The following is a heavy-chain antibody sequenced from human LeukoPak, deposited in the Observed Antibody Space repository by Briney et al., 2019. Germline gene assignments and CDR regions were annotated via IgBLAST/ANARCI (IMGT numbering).Heavy chain of an antibody. D-gene: IGHD3-10*01. V-gene: IGHV1-18*01. CDR2: ISAYNGNT. CDR3: ARDHWFGELLEYFQH. J-gene: IGHJ1*01. Sequence: GASVKVSCKASGYTFTSYGISWVRQAPGQGLEWMGWISAYNGNTNYAQKLQGRVTMTTDTSTSTAYMELRSLRSDDTAVYYCARDHWFGELLEYFQHWGQGTLVTVSS. CDR1: GYTFTSYG.